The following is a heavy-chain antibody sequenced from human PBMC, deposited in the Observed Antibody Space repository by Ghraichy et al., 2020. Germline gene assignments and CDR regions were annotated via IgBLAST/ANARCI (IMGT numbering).Heavy chain of an antibody. CDR3: ARDLNGSYYGDYYYYGMDV. D-gene: IGHD1-26*01. CDR2: TYYRSKWYN. J-gene: IGHJ6*02. CDR1: GDSVSSNSAA. Sequence: SQTLSLTCAISGDSVSSNSAAWNWIGQSPSRGLEWLGRTYYRSKWYNDYAVSVKSRITINPDTSKNQFSLQLNSVTPEDTAVYYCARDLNGSYYGDYYYYGMDVWGQGTTVTVSS. V-gene: IGHV6-1*01.